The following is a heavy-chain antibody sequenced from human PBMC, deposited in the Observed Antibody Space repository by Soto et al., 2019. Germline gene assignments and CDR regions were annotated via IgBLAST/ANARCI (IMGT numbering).Heavy chain of an antibody. CDR2: IYYSGST. V-gene: IGHV4-31*02. CDR3: AREIIGPYFDY. CDR1: GGYIRSGGYY. Sequence: SETMSLTWTVSGGYIRSGGYYWSRKKKKPGKGLEWIGYIYYSGSTYYNPSLKSRVTISVDTSKNQFSLKLSSVTAAYSSLYYCAREIIGPYFDYWGHGTLVTVSS. J-gene: IGHJ4*01.